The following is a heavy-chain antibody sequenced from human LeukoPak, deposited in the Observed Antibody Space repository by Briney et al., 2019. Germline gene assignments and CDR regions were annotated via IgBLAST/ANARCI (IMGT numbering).Heavy chain of an antibody. D-gene: IGHD3-22*01. Sequence: ASVKVSCKASGYRFTSYGISWVRQAPGQGLEWMGWISAYNGNTNYAQKLQGRVTVTTDTSTSTAYMELRSLRSDDTAVYYCARDEARYSSGYYPNWFDPWGQGTLVTVSS. V-gene: IGHV1-18*01. J-gene: IGHJ5*02. CDR1: GYRFTSYG. CDR2: ISAYNGNT. CDR3: ARDEARYSSGYYPNWFDP.